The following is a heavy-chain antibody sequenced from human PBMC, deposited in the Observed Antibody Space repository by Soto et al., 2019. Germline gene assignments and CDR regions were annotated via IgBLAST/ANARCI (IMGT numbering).Heavy chain of an antibody. CDR3: ARSRNYYYYMDV. Sequence: ASVKVSCKASGYTFTSYGISWVRQAPGQGLEWMGWINPNNGGTNYAQKFQGWVTMTRDTSISTAYMELSRLRSDDTAVYYCARSRNYYYYMDVWGKGTTVTVSS. V-gene: IGHV1-2*04. CDR1: GYTFTSYG. J-gene: IGHJ6*03. CDR2: INPNNGGT.